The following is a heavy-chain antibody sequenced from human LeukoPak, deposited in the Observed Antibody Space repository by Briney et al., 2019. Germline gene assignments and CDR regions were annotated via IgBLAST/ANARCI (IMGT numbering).Heavy chain of an antibody. CDR2: IKQDGSEK. V-gene: IGHV3-7*01. J-gene: IGHJ5*02. Sequence: GGSLRLSCAASGFTFSSYWMSWVRQAPGKGLEWVANIKQDGSEKYYVDSVKGRFTISRDNAKNSLYLQMNSLRAEDTSVFYCARDDCSSISCYHNWFDPWGQGTLVTVSS. CDR3: ARDDCSSISCYHNWFDP. D-gene: IGHD2-2*01. CDR1: GFTFSSYW.